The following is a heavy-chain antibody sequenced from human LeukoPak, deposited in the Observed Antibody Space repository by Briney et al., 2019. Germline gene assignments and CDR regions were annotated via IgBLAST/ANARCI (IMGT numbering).Heavy chain of an antibody. D-gene: IGHD3-3*01. V-gene: IGHV3-21*01. CDR2: ISSSSSYI. CDR3: ARITLYYDFWSGYFSREDYYMDV. CDR1: GFTFSSYS. J-gene: IGHJ6*03. Sequence: GGSLRLSCAASGFTFSSYSMNWVRQAPGKGLEWVSSISSSSSYIYYADSVKGRFTISRDNAKNSLYLQMYSLRAEDTAVYYCARITLYYDFWSGYFSREDYYMDVWGKGTTVTVSS.